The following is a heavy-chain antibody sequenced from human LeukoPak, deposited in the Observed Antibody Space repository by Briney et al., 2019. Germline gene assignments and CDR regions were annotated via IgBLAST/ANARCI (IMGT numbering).Heavy chain of an antibody. Sequence: GGSLRLSCAASGFTFSRYWMSWVRQAPGKGLEWVANIKQDGSQKSYVDSVKGRFTISRDNANNLLYLQMNSLRAEDTAVYYCARRGNWANYHHYYYMDVWGKGTTVTISS. J-gene: IGHJ6*03. CDR2: IKQDGSQK. CDR3: ARRGNWANYHHYYYMDV. CDR1: GFTFSRYW. V-gene: IGHV3-7*01. D-gene: IGHD7-27*01.